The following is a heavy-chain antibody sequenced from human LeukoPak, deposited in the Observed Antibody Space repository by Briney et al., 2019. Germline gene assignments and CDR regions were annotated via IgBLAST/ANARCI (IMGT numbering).Heavy chain of an antibody. CDR1: GGTFSSYA. D-gene: IGHD4-17*01. J-gene: IGHJ4*02. CDR3: ASATVTTALVY. Sequence: GASVKVSCKASGGTFSSYAISWVRQAPGQGLEWMGRIIPILGIANYAQKFQGRVTITADESTSTAYMELSSLRSEDTAVYYCASATVTTALVYWGQGTLVTVSS. CDR2: IIPILGIA. V-gene: IGHV1-69*04.